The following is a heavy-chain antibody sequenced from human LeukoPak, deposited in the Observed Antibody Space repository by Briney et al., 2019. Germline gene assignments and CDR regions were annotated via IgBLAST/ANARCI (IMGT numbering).Heavy chain of an antibody. CDR2: INIDGSST. CDR3: ASGSGSYFPGY. CDR1: GFTFSSYS. V-gene: IGHV3-74*01. Sequence: GGSLRLSCAASGFTFSSYSMNWVRQAPGKGLGWVSRINIDGSSTSYADSVKGRFTISRDNAKNTLYLQMNSLRAEDTAVYYCASGSGSYFPGYWGQGTLVTVSS. D-gene: IGHD3-10*01. J-gene: IGHJ4*02.